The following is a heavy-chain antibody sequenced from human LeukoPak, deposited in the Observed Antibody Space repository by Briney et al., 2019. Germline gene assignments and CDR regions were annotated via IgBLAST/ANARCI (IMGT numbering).Heavy chain of an antibody. CDR3: ARHGREVDYYYYYMNV. D-gene: IGHD1-14*01. V-gene: IGHV3-23*01. CDR2: ISGSGGST. CDR1: GFTFSSYA. J-gene: IGHJ6*03. Sequence: QTGGSLRLSCAASGFTFSSYAMSWVRQAPGKGLEWVSAISGSGGSTYYADSVKGRFTISRDNSKNTLFLQVNSLRAEDTAVYYCARHGREVDYYYYYMNVWGKGTTVTVSS.